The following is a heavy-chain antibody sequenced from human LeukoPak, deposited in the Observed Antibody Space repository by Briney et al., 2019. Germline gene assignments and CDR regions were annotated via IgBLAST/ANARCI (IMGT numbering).Heavy chain of an antibody. CDR1: GGSISSYY. J-gene: IGHJ4*02. V-gene: IGHV4-59*01. D-gene: IGHD3-22*01. Sequence: SETLSLTCIVSGGSISSYYWSWIRKPPGKGLEWIGYIYYSGSTNYNPSLKSRVTISVDTSKNQFSLKLSSVTAADTAVYYCARAGESDSSGYYYGFVDYWGQGTLVTVSS. CDR2: IYYSGST. CDR3: ARAGESDSSGYYYGFVDY.